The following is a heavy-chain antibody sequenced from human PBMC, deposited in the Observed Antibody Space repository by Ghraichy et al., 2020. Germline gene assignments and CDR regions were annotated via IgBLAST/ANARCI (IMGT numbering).Heavy chain of an antibody. CDR2: VSGSGSST. V-gene: IGHV3-23*01. J-gene: IGHJ4*02. D-gene: IGHD3-10*01. CDR1: GFTFTNSG. Sequence: GGSLRLSCAASGFTFTNSGLSWVRQAPGKGLEWVSTVSGSGSSTYYADSVKGRFTISRDNSQNTLYLEMNSLRAEDTAVYYCAKDDPGGSGTTPVYWGQGTLVTVSS. CDR3: AKDDPGGSGTTPVY.